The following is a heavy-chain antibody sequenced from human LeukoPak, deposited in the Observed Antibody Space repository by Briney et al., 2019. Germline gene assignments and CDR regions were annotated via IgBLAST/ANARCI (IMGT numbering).Heavy chain of an antibody. CDR1: GFTFGSCA. D-gene: IGHD3-10*02. V-gene: IGHV3-23*01. CDR3: AKDVRGYNRPFDY. J-gene: IGHJ4*02. CDR2: INGSGANT. Sequence: PGGSLRLSCAASGFTFGSCAMNWVRQAPGKGLEWLSSINGSGANTYYADSVEGRFTNSRDNSQNTLYLQMNSLRAEDTAVYYCAKDVRGYNRPFDYWGQGTLVTVSS.